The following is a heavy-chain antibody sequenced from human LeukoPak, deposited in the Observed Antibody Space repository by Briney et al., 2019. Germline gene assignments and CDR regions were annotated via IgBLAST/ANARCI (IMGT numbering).Heavy chain of an antibody. J-gene: IGHJ4*02. CDR3: ARNRLAGTTDY. D-gene: IGHD6-13*01. V-gene: IGHV4-59*01. CDR1: GGSITGYY. CDR2: IYYSGTI. Sequence: PSETLSLTCTVSGGSITGYYWSWIRQSPGKGLEWIGYIYYSGTIRYNPSLKSRVTVSADTSKNQLSLQLNSVSAADTAVYYCARNRLAGTTDYWGQGTLVTVSS.